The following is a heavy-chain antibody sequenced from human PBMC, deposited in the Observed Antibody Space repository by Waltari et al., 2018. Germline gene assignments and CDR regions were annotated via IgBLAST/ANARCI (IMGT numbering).Heavy chain of an antibody. CDR1: GGSISSYY. CDR3: ARVSSSWHILVGYYGMDV. Sequence: QVQLQESGSGLVKPSETLSRTCTDSGGSISSYYWTWLRQLPGRGLEWIGYIYSSGSTNYTPSLKSRVTISVDTSKSQFSLKLSSVTAADTAVYYCARVSSSWHILVGYYGMDVWGQGTTVTVSS. D-gene: IGHD6-13*01. CDR2: IYSSGST. J-gene: IGHJ6*02. V-gene: IGHV4-59*01.